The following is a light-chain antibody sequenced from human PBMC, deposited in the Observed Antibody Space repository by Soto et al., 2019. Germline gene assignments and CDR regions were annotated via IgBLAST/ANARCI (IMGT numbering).Light chain of an antibody. Sequence: DIEMTQSPSSLSASVGDRVTITCRASQTISSYLNWNHQKPGKAPKLLIYAVSNLQSGVPSRFSGSGSGTDFTLTISSLQPEDFGTYYCQQNYNTPLTFGPGTNVDIK. J-gene: IGKJ3*01. CDR1: QTISSY. V-gene: IGKV1-39*01. CDR2: AVS. CDR3: QQNYNTPLT.